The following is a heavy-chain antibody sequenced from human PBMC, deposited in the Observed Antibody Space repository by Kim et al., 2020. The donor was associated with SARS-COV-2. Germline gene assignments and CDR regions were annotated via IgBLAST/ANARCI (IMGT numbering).Heavy chain of an antibody. V-gene: IGHV3-30*04. Sequence: GSLRLSCAASGFTFSSYAMHWVRQAPGKGLEWVAVISYDGSNKYYADSVKGRFTISRDNSKNTLYLQMNSLRAEDTAVYYCARDRGNTAMVTNFDYWGQGTLVTVSS. J-gene: IGHJ4*02. D-gene: IGHD5-18*01. CDR2: ISYDGSNK. CDR3: ARDRGNTAMVTNFDY. CDR1: GFTFSSYA.